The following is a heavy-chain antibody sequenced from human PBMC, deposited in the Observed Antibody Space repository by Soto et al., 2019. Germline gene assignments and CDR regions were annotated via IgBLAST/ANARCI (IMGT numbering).Heavy chain of an antibody. Sequence: EVQLVESGGGLVKPGGSLRLSCAASGFSFSDYTMNWVRQAPGKGLEWVSSISGSTSYTYYADSLKGRFTVSRDNAEKSLYLQMHSLRAEDTAVYYCARDGAFCSGTGCRDYYYYMDFWGKGTTVTVSS. J-gene: IGHJ6*03. CDR3: ARDGAFCSGTGCRDYYYYMDF. V-gene: IGHV3-21*01. D-gene: IGHD2-2*01. CDR2: ISGSTSYT. CDR1: GFSFSDYT.